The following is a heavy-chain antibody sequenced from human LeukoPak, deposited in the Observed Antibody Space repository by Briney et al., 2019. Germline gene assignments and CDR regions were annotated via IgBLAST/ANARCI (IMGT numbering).Heavy chain of an antibody. CDR1: GFTFSSYG. V-gene: IGHV3-23*01. CDR3: AKLTTRRITIEWFDP. Sequence: GGSLRLSCAASGFTFSSYGMHWVRQAPGKGLEWVSAISGSGGSTYYADSVKGRFTISRDNSKNTLYLQMNSLRAEDTAVYYCAKLTTRRITIEWFDPWGQGTLVTVSS. D-gene: IGHD3-10*01. J-gene: IGHJ5*02. CDR2: ISGSGGST.